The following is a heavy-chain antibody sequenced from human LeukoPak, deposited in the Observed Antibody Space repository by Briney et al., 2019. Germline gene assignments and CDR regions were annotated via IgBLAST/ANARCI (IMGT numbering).Heavy chain of an antibody. Sequence: ASVKVSCKASGYTFTGYYMPWVRQAPGQGLEWMGWINPNSGGTNYAQKFQGRVTMTRDTSISTAYMELSRLRPDDTAVYYCARGGIAVAGWYFDYWGQGTLVTVSS. CDR2: INPNSGGT. D-gene: IGHD6-19*01. CDR1: GYTFTGYY. CDR3: ARGGIAVAGWYFDY. V-gene: IGHV1-2*02. J-gene: IGHJ4*02.